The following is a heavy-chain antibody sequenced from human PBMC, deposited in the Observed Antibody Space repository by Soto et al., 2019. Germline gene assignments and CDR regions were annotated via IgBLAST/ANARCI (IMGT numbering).Heavy chain of an antibody. Sequence: QVQLQESGPGLVKPSETLSLTCTVSGGSISTYYWSWIRQPPGKGLEWIRYIFYTGSTSYNSSLKSRVTISVDTSKNQFSLRLNSVTPADTAVYFCARGRVAGNYWGQGTLVTVSS. CDR2: IFYTGST. CDR3: ARGRVAGNY. CDR1: GGSISTYY. D-gene: IGHD6-19*01. V-gene: IGHV4-59*01. J-gene: IGHJ4*02.